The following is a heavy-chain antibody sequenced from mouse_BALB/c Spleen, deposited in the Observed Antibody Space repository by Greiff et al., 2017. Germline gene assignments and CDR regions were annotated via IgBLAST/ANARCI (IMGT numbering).Heavy chain of an antibody. CDR2: INSNGGST. D-gene: IGHD2-10*02. V-gene: IGHV5-6-2*01. J-gene: IGHJ3*01. Sequence: EVQLVESGGGLVKLGGSLKLSCAASGFTFSSYYMSWVRQTPEKRLELVAAINSNGGSTYYPDTVKGRFTISRDNAKNTLYLQMSSLKSEDTALYYCARHDRYGNYGAYWGQGTLVTVSA. CDR3: ARHDRYGNYGAY. CDR1: GFTFSSYY.